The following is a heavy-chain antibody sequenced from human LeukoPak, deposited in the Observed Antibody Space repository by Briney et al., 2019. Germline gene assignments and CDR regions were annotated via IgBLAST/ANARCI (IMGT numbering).Heavy chain of an antibody. V-gene: IGHV4-34*01. CDR2: INHSGST. CDR3: ARTQTYYDFWSGYSPFDY. CDR1: GGSFSGYY. Sequence: KPSETLSLTSAVYGGSFSGYYWSWIRQPPGKGLEWIGEINHSGSTNYNPSLKSRVTISVDTSKNQFSLKLSSVTAADTAVYYCARTQTYYDFWSGYSPFDYWGQGTLVTVSS. J-gene: IGHJ4*02. D-gene: IGHD3-3*01.